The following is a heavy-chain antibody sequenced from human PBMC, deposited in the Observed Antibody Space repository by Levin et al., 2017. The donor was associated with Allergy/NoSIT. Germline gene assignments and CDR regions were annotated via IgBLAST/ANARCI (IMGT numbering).Heavy chain of an antibody. CDR1: GFTFTNYP. CDR2: ISFDGSYR. J-gene: IGHJ4*02. D-gene: IGHD2-2*01. CDR3: ARELGSTDEY. Sequence: GGSLRLSCAASGFTFTNYPMHWVRQAPGRGLQWVASISFDGSYRYYACSVKGRFAISRDTSKNTLFMQMNSLRAEDTGLYYCARELGSTDEYWGQGTLVTVSS. V-gene: IGHV3-30*09.